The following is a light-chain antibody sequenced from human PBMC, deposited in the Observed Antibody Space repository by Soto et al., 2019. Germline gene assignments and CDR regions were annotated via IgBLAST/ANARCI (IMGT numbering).Light chain of an antibody. CDR2: GAS. Sequence: EIVLTQSPHTLSLSPGERVTLSCRASQSVSSSYLAWYQQKPGQAPRLLIYGASSRATGLPDRFSGSGSGTDFTLTIRRLEPEDFAVYYCQQYGSSRTFGQGTKVDIK. J-gene: IGKJ1*01. V-gene: IGKV3-20*01. CDR3: QQYGSSRT. CDR1: QSVSSSY.